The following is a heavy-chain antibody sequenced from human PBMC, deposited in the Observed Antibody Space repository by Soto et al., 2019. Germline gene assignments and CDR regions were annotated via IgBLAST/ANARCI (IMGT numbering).Heavy chain of an antibody. V-gene: IGHV3-9*01. Sequence: PGGSLRLSCAASGFTFDDYAMHWVRQAPGKGLEWVSGISWNSGSIGYADSVKGRFTISRDNAKNSLYLQMNSLRAEDTALYYCAKGSTVTTGWDAFDIWGQGKMVTVSS. J-gene: IGHJ3*02. CDR1: GFTFDDYA. D-gene: IGHD4-17*01. CDR2: ISWNSGSI. CDR3: AKGSTVTTGWDAFDI.